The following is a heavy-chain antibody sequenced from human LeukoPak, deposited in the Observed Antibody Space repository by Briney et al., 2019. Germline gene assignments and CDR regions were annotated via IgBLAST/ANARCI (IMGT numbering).Heavy chain of an antibody. CDR1: GYTFTNYY. D-gene: IGHD2-21*01. Sequence: ASVKVSCKTSGYTFTNYYVHWVRQAPGQGLEWMGYIIPDSGGADYDQRFQGRFTMTRDKSISTVYMELSSLRSDDTAVYYCSTEDKYCGGANCGKYWGQGTLVTVSS. CDR2: IIPDSGGA. J-gene: IGHJ4*02. V-gene: IGHV1-2*02. CDR3: STEDKYCGGANCGKY.